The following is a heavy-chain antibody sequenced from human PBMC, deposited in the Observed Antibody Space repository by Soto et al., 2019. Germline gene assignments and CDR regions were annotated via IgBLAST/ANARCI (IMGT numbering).Heavy chain of an antibody. CDR1: GFTFSSYG. V-gene: IGHV3-33*01. J-gene: IGHJ4*02. Sequence: GVSLRLSCAASGFTFSSYGMHWVRQAPGKGLEWVAVIWYDGSNKYYADSVKGRFTISRDNSKNTLYLQMNSLRAEDTAVYYCARGVGILTAYTDFDYWGQGTLVTVSS. CDR3: ARGVGILTAYTDFDY. CDR2: IWYDGSNK. D-gene: IGHD3-9*01.